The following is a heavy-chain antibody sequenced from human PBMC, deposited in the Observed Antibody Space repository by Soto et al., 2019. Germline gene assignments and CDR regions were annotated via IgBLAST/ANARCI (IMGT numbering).Heavy chain of an antibody. J-gene: IGHJ1*01. D-gene: IGHD6-19*01. CDR3: ASGQYSSAWYRAEYFQH. CDR2: IFYSGNP. Sequence: SETLSLTCTVCGVSISRGGYYWGWIRQHPGKGLEWIGDIFYSGNPQYNPSLKSRVTISVDTSKNQFSLKLSSVTAADTAVYYCASGQYSSAWYRAEYFQHWGQGTLVTVSS. CDR1: GVSISRGGYY. V-gene: IGHV4-31*03.